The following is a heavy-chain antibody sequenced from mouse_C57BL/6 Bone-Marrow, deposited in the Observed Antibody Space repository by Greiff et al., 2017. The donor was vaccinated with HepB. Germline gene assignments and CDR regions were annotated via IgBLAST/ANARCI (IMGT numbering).Heavy chain of an antibody. V-gene: IGHV14-4*01. Sequence: EVQLQQSGAELVRPGASVKLSCTASGFNIKDDYMHWVKQRPEQGLEWIGWIDPENGDTEYASKFQGKATITADTSSNTAYLQLSSLTSEDTAVYYCTTNYYGSSYWYFDVWGTGTTVTVSS. CDR1: GFNIKDDY. CDR2: IDPENGDT. D-gene: IGHD1-1*01. J-gene: IGHJ1*03. CDR3: TTNYYGSSYWYFDV.